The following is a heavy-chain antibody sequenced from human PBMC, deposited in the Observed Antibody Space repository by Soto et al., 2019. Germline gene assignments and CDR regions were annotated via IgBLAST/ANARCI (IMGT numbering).Heavy chain of an antibody. D-gene: IGHD3-3*01. CDR2: ISGGGQST. J-gene: IGHJ4*02. CDR3: AKVGGATDGDDF. Sequence: GGSLRLSCAVSRFNISNHAMTWVRQAPGEGLEWVAVISGGGQSTHYVDSVKGRFTISRDTSKNMVFLQMNSRRIEDTALYFGAKVGGATDGDDFWGQGTVVTVSS. V-gene: IGHV3-23*01. CDR1: RFNISNHA.